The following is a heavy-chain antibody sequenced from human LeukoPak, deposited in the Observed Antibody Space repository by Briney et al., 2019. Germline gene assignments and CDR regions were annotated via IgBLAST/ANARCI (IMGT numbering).Heavy chain of an antibody. CDR2: ISGSSTYI. J-gene: IGHJ6*03. D-gene: IGHD3-10*01. V-gene: IGHV3-21*01. Sequence: GESLRLSCAASGFTFSSYSMTWVRQAPGKGLEWVSSISGSSTYIYYADSVKGRFTISRDNAKNSLYLQMNSLRAEDTAVYYCARNGLWFGELVYYYYYMDVWGKGTTVTVSS. CDR1: GFTFSSYS. CDR3: ARNGLWFGELVYYYYYMDV.